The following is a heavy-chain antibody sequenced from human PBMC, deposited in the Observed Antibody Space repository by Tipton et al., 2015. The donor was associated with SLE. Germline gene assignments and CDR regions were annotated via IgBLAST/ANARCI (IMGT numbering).Heavy chain of an antibody. CDR1: GGSISSSSYY. V-gene: IGHV4-61*05. Sequence: TLSLTCTVSGGSISSSSYYWGWIRQPPGKRLEWIGYIYYSGSTNYNPSLKSRVTISMDPSKNQFSLKLNSVTAADTAVYYCARFRDEYYYYAMDVWGQGTTVTVSS. J-gene: IGHJ6*02. CDR2: IYYSGST. CDR3: ARFRDEYYYYAMDV.